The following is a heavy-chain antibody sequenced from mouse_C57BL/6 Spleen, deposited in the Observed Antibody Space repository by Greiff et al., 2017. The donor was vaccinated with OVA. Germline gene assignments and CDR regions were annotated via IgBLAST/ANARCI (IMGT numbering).Heavy chain of an antibody. CDR1: GYTFTGYW. Sequence: QVQLQQSGAELMKPGASVKLSCKATGYTFTGYWIEWVKQRPGHGLEWIGEILPGSGSTNYNEKFKGKATFTADTSSNTAYMQLSSLTTEDSAIYYCARGAGYYGSSYRNAMDYWGQGTSVTVSA. J-gene: IGHJ4*01. V-gene: IGHV1-9*01. CDR3: ARGAGYYGSSYRNAMDY. CDR2: ILPGSGST. D-gene: IGHD1-1*01.